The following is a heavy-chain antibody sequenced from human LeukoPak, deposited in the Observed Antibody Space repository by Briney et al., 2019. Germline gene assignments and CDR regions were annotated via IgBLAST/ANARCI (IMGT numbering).Heavy chain of an antibody. CDR3: ARGRSITILRGVAISDGFDI. J-gene: IGHJ3*02. CDR2: IATSSDYI. D-gene: IGHD3-10*01. Sequence: GGSLRLSCAASGFTFSTYSMNWVRQAPGKGLEWVSSIATSSDYIYYAGSLKGRFTISRDNAENSLYLHMNSLRPDDTAVYYCARGRSITILRGVAISDGFDIWGQGTKVTVS. CDR1: GFTFSTYS. V-gene: IGHV3-21*06.